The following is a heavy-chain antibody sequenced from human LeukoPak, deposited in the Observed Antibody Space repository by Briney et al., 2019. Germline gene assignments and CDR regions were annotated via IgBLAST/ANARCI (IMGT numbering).Heavy chain of an antibody. CDR2: ISGSGAST. V-gene: IGHV3-23*01. CDR3: TKEDPRFDP. CDR1: GFAFSSYA. Sequence: GGSLRLSCAASGFAFSSYAMSWVRQAPGKGLEWLSAISGSGASTHYADSVRGRFTISRDNSKSTLYLQMNSLRADDTAVYYCTKEDPRFDPWGQGTLVTVSS. J-gene: IGHJ5*02.